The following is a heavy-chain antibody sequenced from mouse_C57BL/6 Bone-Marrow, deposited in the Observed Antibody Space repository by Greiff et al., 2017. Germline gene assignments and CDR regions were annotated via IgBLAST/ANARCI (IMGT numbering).Heavy chain of an antibody. CDR1: GYTFTSYG. D-gene: IGHD1-1*01. V-gene: IGHV1-81*01. J-gene: IGHJ3*01. CDR2: IYPRSGTT. Sequence: QVQLQQSGAELARPGASVKLSCKASGYTFTSYGISWVKQRTGQGLEWIGEIYPRSGTTYYNEKFKGKATLTADKSSSTAYMELRGLTSEDSAVYFVASPLSGSSAAWFADWGQGTLVTVSA. CDR3: ASPLSGSSAAWFAD.